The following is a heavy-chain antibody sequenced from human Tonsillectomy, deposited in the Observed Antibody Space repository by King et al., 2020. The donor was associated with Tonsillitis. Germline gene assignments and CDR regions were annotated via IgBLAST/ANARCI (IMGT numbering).Heavy chain of an antibody. D-gene: IGHD3-10*01. CDR1: GGSISSSSYY. Sequence: QLQESGPGLVKPSETLSLTCTVSGGSISSSSYYWGWIRQPPGKGLEWIGSIYYSGSTYYNPSLKSRVTISVDTSKNQFSLKLSSVTAADTAVYYCGLLWFGELERYYYGMDVWGQGTTVTVSS. CDR2: IYYSGST. V-gene: IGHV4-39*07. CDR3: GLLWFGELERYYYGMDV. J-gene: IGHJ6*02.